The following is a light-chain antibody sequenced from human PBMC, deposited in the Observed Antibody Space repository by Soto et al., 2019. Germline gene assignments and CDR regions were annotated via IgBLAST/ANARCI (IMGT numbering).Light chain of an antibody. CDR2: GAS. CDR1: QSVASNY. V-gene: IGKV3-20*01. J-gene: IGKJ5*01. Sequence: DIVLTQSPGPLSLSPGERVTLSCRARQSVASNYLAWYQQKPGQPPRLIISGASRRAAGIPDRFSGSGSGTDFTLTISRLEAEDLEGYYCSQYGYGRDTFGQGTVLEIK. CDR3: SQYGYGRDT.